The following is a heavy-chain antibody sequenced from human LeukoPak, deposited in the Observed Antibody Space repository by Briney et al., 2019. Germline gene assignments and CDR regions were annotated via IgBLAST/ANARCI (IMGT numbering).Heavy chain of an antibody. CDR3: ARAPSEKGAKGLYFDY. CDR2: ISSSGSTI. Sequence: GGSLRLSCAASGFTFSDYYMSWICQAPGKGLEWVSYISSSGSTIYYADSVKGRFTISRDNAKNSLYLQMNSLRAEDTAVYYCARAPSEKGAKGLYFDYWGQGTLVTVSS. CDR1: GFTFSDYY. V-gene: IGHV3-11*04. J-gene: IGHJ4*02. D-gene: IGHD1-26*01.